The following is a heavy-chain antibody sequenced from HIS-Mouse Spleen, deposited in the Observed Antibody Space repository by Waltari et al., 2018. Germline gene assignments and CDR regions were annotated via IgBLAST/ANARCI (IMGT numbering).Heavy chain of an antibody. V-gene: IGHV4-39*06. CDR3: AREIPYSSSWYDWYFDL. D-gene: IGHD6-13*01. CDR1: GGSISSSGDY. CDR2: IYYSGST. Sequence: RLQLQESGPGLVKPSETLSPTCTVSGGSISSSGDYLGWIRQPPGKGLEWIGSIYYSGSTYYNPSLKSRVTISVDTSKNQFSLKLSSVTAADTAVYYCAREIPYSSSWYDWYFDLWGRGTLVTVSS. J-gene: IGHJ2*01.